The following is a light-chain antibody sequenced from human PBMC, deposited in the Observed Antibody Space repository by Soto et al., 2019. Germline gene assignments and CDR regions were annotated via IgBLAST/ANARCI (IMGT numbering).Light chain of an antibody. CDR1: QSVRSNY. Sequence: EIVLTQSPGTLSLSSGERATLSCRASQSVRSNYLGWYQQKPGQAPRLLIYGASSRDTGVPDRFGGSGSGTDFTLTISRLQPEDFAVYYCQQYASSPLTFGGGTKVEIK. CDR2: GAS. CDR3: QQYASSPLT. J-gene: IGKJ4*02. V-gene: IGKV3-20*01.